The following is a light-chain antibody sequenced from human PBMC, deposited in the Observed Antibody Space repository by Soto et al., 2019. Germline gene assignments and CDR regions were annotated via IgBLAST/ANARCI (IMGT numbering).Light chain of an antibody. CDR2: GAS. CDR1: QSVSSSY. J-gene: IGKJ2*01. V-gene: IGKV3-20*01. CDR3: QQYGSSPRYT. Sequence: EIVLTQSAGALFLSPGERATLSCRASQSVSSSYLAWYQQKPGQAPRLLIYGASSRATGIPDRFSGSGSGTDFTLTTSRLEPEDFAVYYCQQYGSSPRYTFGQGTKVDI.